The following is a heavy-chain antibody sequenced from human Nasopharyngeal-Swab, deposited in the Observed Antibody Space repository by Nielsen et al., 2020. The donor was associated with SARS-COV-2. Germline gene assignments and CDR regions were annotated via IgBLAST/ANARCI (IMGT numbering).Heavy chain of an antibody. CDR2: ISWNSGSI. Sequence: VRQAPGTGLEWVSGISWNSGSIGYADSVKGRFTISRDNAKNSLYLQMNSLRAEDTAVYYCARDGGLGYSGYDTLDAFDIWGQGTMVTVSS. D-gene: IGHD5-12*01. CDR3: ARDGGLGYSGYDTLDAFDI. V-gene: IGHV3-9*01. J-gene: IGHJ3*02.